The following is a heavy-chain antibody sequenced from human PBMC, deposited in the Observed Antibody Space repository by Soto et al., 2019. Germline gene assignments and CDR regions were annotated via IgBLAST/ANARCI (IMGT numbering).Heavy chain of an antibody. Sequence: QVQLVQSGAEVKKPGASVKVSCKASGYTFTSYDINWVRQATGQGLEWMGWMNPNNGNTGYAQKFQGRVTMTRNTSISTAYMELSSLRSEDTAVYYCARNVRRVAARPLGYWGQGTLVTVSS. D-gene: IGHD6-6*01. J-gene: IGHJ4*02. V-gene: IGHV1-8*01. CDR1: GYTFTSYD. CDR2: MNPNNGNT. CDR3: ARNVRRVAARPLGY.